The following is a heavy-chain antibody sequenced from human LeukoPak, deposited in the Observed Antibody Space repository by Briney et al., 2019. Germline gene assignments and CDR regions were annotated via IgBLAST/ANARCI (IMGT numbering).Heavy chain of an antibody. V-gene: IGHV1-2*02. CDR1: GYTFTGYY. D-gene: IGHD1-26*01. CDR3: ARGYSGSYYYYYYYMDV. CDR2: INPNSGGT. Sequence: ASVKVSCKASGYTFTGYYMHWVRQAPGQGLEWMGWINPNSGGTNYAQKFQGRVTMTRDTSISTAYMELSRLRSDDTAVYYCARGYSGSYYYYYYYMDVWGKGTTVTISS. J-gene: IGHJ6*03.